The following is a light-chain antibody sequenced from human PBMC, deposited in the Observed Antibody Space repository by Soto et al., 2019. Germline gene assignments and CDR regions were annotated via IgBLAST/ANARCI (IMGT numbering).Light chain of an antibody. CDR2: EAS. Sequence: DIQMTQSPSSLSASVGDSVTITCRASQTISNYLNWYKQKPGKAPDLPIYEASNLQSDVTSRFSGSGFGTEFTLTISSLQAEDFATYYCQQSYEVPLTFGGGTKVEIK. J-gene: IGKJ4*01. CDR1: QTISNY. CDR3: QQSYEVPLT. V-gene: IGKV1-39*01.